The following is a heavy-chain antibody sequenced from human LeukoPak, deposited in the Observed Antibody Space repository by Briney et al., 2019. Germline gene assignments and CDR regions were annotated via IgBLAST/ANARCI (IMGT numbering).Heavy chain of an antibody. V-gene: IGHV3-23*01. Sequence: PGGSLRLSCAASGFTFSSYAMSWVRRAPGKGLEWVSAISGSGGSTYYADSVKGRFTISRDNSKNTLYLQMNSLRAEDTAVYYCAKSWRQWLVQDYFDYWGQGTLVTVSS. J-gene: IGHJ4*02. D-gene: IGHD6-19*01. CDR1: GFTFSSYA. CDR3: AKSWRQWLVQDYFDY. CDR2: ISGSGGST.